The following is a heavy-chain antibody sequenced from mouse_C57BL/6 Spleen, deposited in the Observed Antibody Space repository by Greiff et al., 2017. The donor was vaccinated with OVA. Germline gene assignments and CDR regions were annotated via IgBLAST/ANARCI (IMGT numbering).Heavy chain of an antibody. CDR2: INPNNGGT. CDR3: ARGPYYSKNYYAMDY. CDR1: GYTFTDYN. D-gene: IGHD2-5*01. V-gene: IGHV1-18*01. Sequence: VQLQQPGAELVMPGASVKLSCKASGYTFTDYNMDWVKQSHGKSLEWIGDINPNNGGTIYNQKFKGKATLTVDKSSSTAYMELRSLTSEDTAVYYCARGPYYSKNYYAMDYWGQGTSVTVSS. J-gene: IGHJ4*01.